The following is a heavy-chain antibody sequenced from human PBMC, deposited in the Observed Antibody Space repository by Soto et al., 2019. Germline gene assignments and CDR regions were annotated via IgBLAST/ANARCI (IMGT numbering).Heavy chain of an antibody. J-gene: IGHJ4*02. CDR2: IGGSNTGT. CDR3: AKDLYGDYGATGED. D-gene: IGHD4-17*01. Sequence: EVQLLESGGGSVRRGGSLRLSCTTSGLTFSSYAMNWVRQAPGKGLEWVSAIGGSNTGTYYAVSVRGRFIISRDNSKNFLYLQMNSLRAEDTAVYYCAKDLYGDYGATGEDGGQGTLVTVSS. V-gene: IGHV3-23*01. CDR1: GLTFSSYA.